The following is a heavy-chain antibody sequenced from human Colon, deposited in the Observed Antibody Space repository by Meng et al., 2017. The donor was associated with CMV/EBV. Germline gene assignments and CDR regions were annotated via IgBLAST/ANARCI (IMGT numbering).Heavy chain of an antibody. J-gene: IGHJ3*01. D-gene: IGHD4-11*01. Sequence: GESLKISCAASGFMFSRFWMTWLRQVPGRGPELVAHIKEDGSEKYFVASVKGRCTISRDNAKNSLYLQIYSLRVEDTAVYYCARDPYIKAFDLWGQGTMVTVSS. CDR2: IKEDGSEK. CDR3: ARDPYIKAFDL. CDR1: GFMFSRFW. V-gene: IGHV3-7*01.